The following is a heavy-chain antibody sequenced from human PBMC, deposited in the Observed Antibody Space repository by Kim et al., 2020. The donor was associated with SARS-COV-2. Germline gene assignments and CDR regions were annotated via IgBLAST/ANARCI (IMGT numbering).Heavy chain of an antibody. V-gene: IGHV3-11*01. CDR1: GFTFSDYY. CDR2: ISSSGSTI. J-gene: IGHJ6*02. Sequence: GGSLRLSCAASGFTFSDYYMSWIRQAPGKGLEWVSYISSSGSTIYYADSVKGRFTISRDNAKNSLNLQMNSLRAEDTAVYYCARVRGAAGPFYYYYYGMDVWGQGTTVTVSS. D-gene: IGHD6-13*01. CDR3: ARVRGAAGPFYYYYYGMDV.